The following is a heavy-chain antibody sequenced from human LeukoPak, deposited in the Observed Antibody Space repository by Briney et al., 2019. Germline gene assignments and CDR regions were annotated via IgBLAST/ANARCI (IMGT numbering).Heavy chain of an antibody. CDR2: IYYSGST. CDR1: GGSISSSSYY. CDR3: ARYLGIAAARGYMDV. D-gene: IGHD6-13*01. J-gene: IGHJ6*03. Sequence: SETLSLTCTVSGGSISSSSYYWGWIRQPPGKGLEWIGSIYYSGSTYYNPSLKSRVTISVDTSKNQFSLKLSSVTAADTAVYYCARYLGIAAARGYMDVWGKGTTVTVSS. V-gene: IGHV4-39*07.